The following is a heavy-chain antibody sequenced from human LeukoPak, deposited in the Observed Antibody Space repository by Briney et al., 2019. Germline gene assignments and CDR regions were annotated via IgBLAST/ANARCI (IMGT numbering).Heavy chain of an antibody. CDR3: AKSGLRFLEWLFSPVDY. J-gene: IGHJ4*02. CDR1: GFTSSSYA. D-gene: IGHD3-3*01. V-gene: IGHV3-23*01. CDR2: ISGSGGST. Sequence: GGSLRLSCAASGFTSSSYAMSWVRQAPGKGLEWVSAISGSGGSTYYADSVKGRFTISRDNSKNTLYLQMNSLRAEDTAVYYCAKSGLRFLEWLFSPVDYWGQGTLVTVSS.